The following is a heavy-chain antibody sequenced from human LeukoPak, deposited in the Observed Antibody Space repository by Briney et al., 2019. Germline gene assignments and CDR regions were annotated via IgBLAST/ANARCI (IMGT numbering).Heavy chain of an antibody. V-gene: IGHV4-59*01. CDR1: GGXISNYY. J-gene: IGHJ2*01. CDR2: IYYSGST. D-gene: IGHD6-13*01. Sequence: PSETLSLTCTVSGGXISNYYWSWIRQPPGKGLEWIGYIYYSGSTNYNPSLKSRGTISLDTSRNQFSLKLTSVTAADTAVYYCARGRGQQMSSPKGYFDLWGRGTLVTVSS. CDR3: ARGRGQQMSSPKGYFDL.